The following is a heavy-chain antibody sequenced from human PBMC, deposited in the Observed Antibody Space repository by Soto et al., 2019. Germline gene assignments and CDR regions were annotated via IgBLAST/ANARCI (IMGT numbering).Heavy chain of an antibody. CDR1: GFTFDDYA. V-gene: IGHV3-9*01. D-gene: IGHD2-15*01. Sequence: GGSLRLSCAASGFTFDDYAMHWVRQAPGRGLEWVSGITWNSDTMVYADSVKGRFTISRDNAKNSLYLQMSSLRAEDTALYYCARRRHCGGGSCSSYYFDYWGLGILVTVSS. CDR3: ARRRHCGGGSCSSYYFDY. CDR2: ITWNSDTM. J-gene: IGHJ4*02.